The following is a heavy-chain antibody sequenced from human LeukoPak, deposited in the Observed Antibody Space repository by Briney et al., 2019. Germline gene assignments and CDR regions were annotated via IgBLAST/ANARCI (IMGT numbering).Heavy chain of an antibody. CDR3: TREGDSNHFQY. V-gene: IGHV3-48*03. J-gene: IGHJ4*02. D-gene: IGHD2-21*01. Sequence: GGSLRLSCAASGFTFSTYEMNRVRQTPGQGLEWVSYIGTSGTSGTTTYYAGSVKGRFTISRDNSKNSLYLQMNSLRAEDTAVYYCTREGDSNHFQYWGQGILVTVSS. CDR2: IGTSGTSGTTT. CDR1: GFTFSTYE.